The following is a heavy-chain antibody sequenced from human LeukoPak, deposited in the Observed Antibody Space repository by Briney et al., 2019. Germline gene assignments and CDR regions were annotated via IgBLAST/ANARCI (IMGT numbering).Heavy chain of an antibody. V-gene: IGHV3-30*02. CDR2: IRYDGSNE. CDR1: GFSFSGYG. Sequence: GGSLRLSCSASGFSFSGYGMHWVRRAPGKGLEWVAFIRYDGSNEYYADSVKGRFTISRDKSENTLSLQMNGLRVEDTAVYYCAKVMPPGRIRFYSYYMDVWGKGTTVTVSS. D-gene: IGHD2-15*01. CDR3: AKVMPPGRIRFYSYYMDV. J-gene: IGHJ6*03.